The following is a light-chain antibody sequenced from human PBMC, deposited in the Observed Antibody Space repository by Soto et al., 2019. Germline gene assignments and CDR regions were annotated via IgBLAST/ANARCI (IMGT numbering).Light chain of an antibody. CDR3: QQSYIMPWT. Sequence: DIQMTQSPSSLSASVGDRVTITCRASQSISSYLNWYQQKQGKAPKLLIHVASSLQSGVPSRFSGSGSGTDFTLTISSLQPEDIATYYCQQSYIMPWTFGQGTKVEIK. CDR1: QSISSY. J-gene: IGKJ1*01. CDR2: VAS. V-gene: IGKV1-39*01.